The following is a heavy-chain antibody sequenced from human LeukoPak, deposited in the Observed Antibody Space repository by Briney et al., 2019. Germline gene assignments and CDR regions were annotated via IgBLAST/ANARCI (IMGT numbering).Heavy chain of an antibody. Sequence: SETLSLTCSVSGGSITSYYWSWIRQPPGKGLEYIGHSYYTGSTNYNPSLKSRVTISVDTSRNQFSLRLSSVTAADTAVYYCARETLDWFIDNWGQGTPVTVSS. CDR1: GGSITSYY. D-gene: IGHD3-9*01. V-gene: IGHV4-59*01. J-gene: IGHJ4*02. CDR3: ARETLDWFIDN. CDR2: SYYTGST.